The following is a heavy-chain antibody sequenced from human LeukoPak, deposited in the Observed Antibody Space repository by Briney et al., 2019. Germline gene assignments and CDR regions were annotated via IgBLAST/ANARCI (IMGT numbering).Heavy chain of an antibody. Sequence: PSETLSLTCTVSGGSISSSSYYWGWIRQPPGKGLEWIGSIYYSGSTYYNPSLKSRVTISVDTSKNQSSLKLSSVTAADTAVYYCARHRATMVRGVMGYYFDYWGQGTLVTVSS. D-gene: IGHD3-10*01. V-gene: IGHV4-39*01. CDR3: ARHRATMVRGVMGYYFDY. CDR2: IYYSGST. J-gene: IGHJ4*02. CDR1: GGSISSSSYY.